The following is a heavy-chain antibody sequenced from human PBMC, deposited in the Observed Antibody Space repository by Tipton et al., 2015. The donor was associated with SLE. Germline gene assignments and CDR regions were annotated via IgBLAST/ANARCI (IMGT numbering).Heavy chain of an antibody. Sequence: QLVQSGPEMKKPGASMRVSCKASGYSFTSYGICWVRQAPGQGLEWMGWISTYDGATEYAQNVQGRVTMTTDTSTTTAYLELRSLRSDDTAVYFCVREGYYGDYFDYWGQGTLVTVSS. D-gene: IGHD4-17*01. CDR3: VREGYYGDYFDY. CDR2: ISTYDGAT. J-gene: IGHJ4*02. V-gene: IGHV1-18*01. CDR1: GYSFTSYG.